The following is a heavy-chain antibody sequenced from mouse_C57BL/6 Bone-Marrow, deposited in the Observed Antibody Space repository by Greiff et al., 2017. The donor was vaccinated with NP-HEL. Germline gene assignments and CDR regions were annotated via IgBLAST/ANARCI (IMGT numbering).Heavy chain of an antibody. CDR3: ARTLYYGNYRLDY. D-gene: IGHD2-1*01. J-gene: IGHJ2*01. Sequence: VQLQESDAELVKPGASVKISCKVSGYTFTDHTIHWMKQRPEQGLEWIGYIYPRDGSTKYNEKFKGKATLTADKSSSTAYMQLNSLTSEDSAVYFCARTLYYGNYRLDYWGQGTTLTVSS. CDR2: IYPRDGST. V-gene: IGHV1-78*01. CDR1: GYTFTDHT.